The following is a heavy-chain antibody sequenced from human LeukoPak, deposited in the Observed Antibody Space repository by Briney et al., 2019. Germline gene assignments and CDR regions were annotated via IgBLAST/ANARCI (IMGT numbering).Heavy chain of an antibody. J-gene: IGHJ3*02. CDR1: GGSISSGSYY. Sequence: PSETLSLTCTVSGGSISSGSYYWSWIRQPAGKGLEWIGRIYTSGSTNYNPSLRSRVTISVDTSKNQFSLKLSSVTAADTAVYYCARGFRGGKGAFDIWGQGTMVTVSS. CDR2: IYTSGST. V-gene: IGHV4-61*02. CDR3: ARGFRGGKGAFDI.